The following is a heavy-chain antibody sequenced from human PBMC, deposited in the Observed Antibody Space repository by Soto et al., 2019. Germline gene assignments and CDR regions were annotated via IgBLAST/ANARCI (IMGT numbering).Heavy chain of an antibody. CDR1: GFTFNDYA. CDR2: ISNRGSSA. Sequence: EVHLVHSGGGLVQPGESLSLSCVASGFTFNDYAMHWVRQTPGKGMEWVAGISNRGSSAYYADSVKGRFTISRDKSTKTLSLHMHTLRVEDTAVYFCAKAFCDAATCFPCESWGQGTPVAVSP. CDR3: AKAFCDAATCFPCES. V-gene: IGHV3-23*04. D-gene: IGHD2-21*01. J-gene: IGHJ5*02.